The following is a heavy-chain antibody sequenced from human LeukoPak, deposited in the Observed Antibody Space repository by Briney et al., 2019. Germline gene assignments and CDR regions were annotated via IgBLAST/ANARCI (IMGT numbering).Heavy chain of an antibody. CDR3: GRVGSSWYVDY. D-gene: IGHD6-13*01. CDR1: GGSFSGYY. J-gene: IGHJ4*02. V-gene: IGHV4-34*01. Sequence: PSETLSLTCAVSGGSFSGYYWSWIRQPPGKGLEWIGEINHSGSTNYNPSLKSRVTISVDTSKNQFSLTLSSVTAADTAVYYCGRVGSSWYVDYWGQGTLVSVSS. CDR2: INHSGST.